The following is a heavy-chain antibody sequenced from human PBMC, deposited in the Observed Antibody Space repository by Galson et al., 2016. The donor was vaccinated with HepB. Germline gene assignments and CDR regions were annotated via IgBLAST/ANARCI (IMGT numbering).Heavy chain of an antibody. J-gene: IGHJ6*02. Sequence: SLRLSCAASGFTFEENTMHWVRQAPGRGLEWVSGISWNGNALGYADSVKGRFIISRDNAKNSLYLQMNSLRPEDTALYYCAKDNPIRPAYYFYGLDVRGQGTTVTVSS. CDR1: GFTFEENT. CDR3: AKDNPIRPAYYFYGLDV. CDR2: ISWNGNAL. V-gene: IGHV3-9*01.